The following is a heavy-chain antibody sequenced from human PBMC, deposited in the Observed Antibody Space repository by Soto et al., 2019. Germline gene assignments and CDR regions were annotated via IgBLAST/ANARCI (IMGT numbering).Heavy chain of an antibody. Sequence: GGSLRLSCAASGFTFSSYSMNWVRQAPGKGLEWVSSISSSSSYIYYADSVKGRFTISRDNSKNSVYLRMNSLRAEDTAVYFCAKGLYHLLDAFDVCGRGTMVTGSS. CDR3: AKGLYHLLDAFDV. CDR2: ISSSSSYI. D-gene: IGHD2-2*01. J-gene: IGHJ3*01. V-gene: IGHV3-21*04. CDR1: GFTFSSYS.